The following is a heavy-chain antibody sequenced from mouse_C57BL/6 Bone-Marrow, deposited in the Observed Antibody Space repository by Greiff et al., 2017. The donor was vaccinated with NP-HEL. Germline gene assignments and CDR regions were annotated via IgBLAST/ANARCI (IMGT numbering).Heavy chain of an antibody. CDR2: ISYDGST. CDR3: ASGYGSSYFDY. Sequence: EVKLQESGPGLVKPSQSLSLTCSVTGYSFTSGYYWNWIRQSPGNKLEWMGYISYDGSTNYNPSLKNRISITRDTSKNQCFLKLNAVTTEDTATYYCASGYGSSYFDYWGQGTTLTVSS. V-gene: IGHV3-6*01. CDR1: GYSFTSGYY. J-gene: IGHJ2*01. D-gene: IGHD1-1*01.